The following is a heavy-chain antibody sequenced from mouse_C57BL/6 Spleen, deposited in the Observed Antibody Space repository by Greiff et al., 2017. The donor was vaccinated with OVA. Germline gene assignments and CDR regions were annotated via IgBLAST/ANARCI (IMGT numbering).Heavy chain of an antibody. CDR1: GYAFSSSW. V-gene: IGHV1-82*01. CDR3: ARYYYGSIYYFDY. D-gene: IGHD1-1*01. J-gene: IGHJ2*01. CDR2: IYPGDGAT. Sequence: QVQLQQSGPELVKPGASVKISCKASGYAFSSSWMNWVKQRPGKGLEWIGRIYPGDGATHYNGKFKGKATLTADTSSSTASMQLSSLTSQDSSVYFFARYYYGSIYYFDYWGQGTTLTVSS.